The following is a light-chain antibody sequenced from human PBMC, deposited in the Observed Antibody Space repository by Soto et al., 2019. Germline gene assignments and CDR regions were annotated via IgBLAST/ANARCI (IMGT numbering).Light chain of an antibody. CDR1: STDVGGYNH. Sequence: QSVLTQPRSVSGSPGQSVTISCTGSSTDVGGYNHVSWYQQHPGKAPKLMIYDVTKRPSGVPDRFSGSKSDNTASLTISGVQAEDEADYFCCSSAGTYLLFGGGTKVTVL. CDR3: CSSAGTYLL. CDR2: DVT. J-gene: IGLJ2*01. V-gene: IGLV2-11*01.